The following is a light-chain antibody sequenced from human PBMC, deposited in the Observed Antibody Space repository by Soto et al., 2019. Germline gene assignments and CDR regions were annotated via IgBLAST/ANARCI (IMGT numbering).Light chain of an antibody. CDR3: SSYTISSVV. V-gene: IGLV2-14*01. CDR1: SSDVGYNY. Sequence: QSVLTQPASVSGSPGQSITISCTGTSSDVGYNYVSWYQQHPGKAPKLMIYEVSNRPSGVSNRFSGSKSGNTASLTISGLQAEDEADYYCSSYTISSVVFGGGTKLTVL. J-gene: IGLJ2*01. CDR2: EVS.